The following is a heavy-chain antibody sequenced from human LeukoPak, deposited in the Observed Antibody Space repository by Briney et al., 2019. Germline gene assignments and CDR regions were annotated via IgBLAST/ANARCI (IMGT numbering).Heavy chain of an antibody. J-gene: IGHJ4*02. CDR3: ARRSRKSHIVVVVAATGPLDY. Sequence: KTSETLSLTCAVYGGSFSGYYWSWIRQPPGKGLEWIGEINHSGSTNYNPSLKSRVTISVDTSKNQFSLKLSSVTAADTAVYYCARRSRKSHIVVVVAATGPLDYWGQGTLVTVSS. CDR2: INHSGST. D-gene: IGHD2-15*01. V-gene: IGHV4-34*01. CDR1: GGSFSGYY.